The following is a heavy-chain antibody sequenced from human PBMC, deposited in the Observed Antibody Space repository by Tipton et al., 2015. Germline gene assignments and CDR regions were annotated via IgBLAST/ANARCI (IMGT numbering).Heavy chain of an antibody. V-gene: IGHV3-33*01. Sequence: SLRLSCTASGFTVSSSGMHWVRQAPGRGLEWVAVIWSDGTNKYYADSVKGRFTISRDNSKNTLYLQMDSLRAEDTAIYYCARDRDTIFGVVDNYFDPWGQGTLVTVSS. CDR1: GFTVSSSG. CDR3: ARDRDTIFGVVDNYFDP. CDR2: IWSDGTNK. J-gene: IGHJ5*02. D-gene: IGHD3-3*01.